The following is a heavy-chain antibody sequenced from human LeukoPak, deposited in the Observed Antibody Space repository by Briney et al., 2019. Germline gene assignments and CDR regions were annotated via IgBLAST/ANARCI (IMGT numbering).Heavy chain of an antibody. CDR3: ARDPRWLPGANFDY. D-gene: IGHD5-24*01. CDR2: INPSGGST. Sequence: ASLKVSCKASGYTFTSYYMQCVRHAPGQGIERMGIINPSGGSTSYAQKFQGRVTMTRDTSTSTVYMELSSLRSEDTAVYYCARDPRWLPGANFDYWGQGTLVTVSS. J-gene: IGHJ4*02. V-gene: IGHV1-46*01. CDR1: GYTFTSYY.